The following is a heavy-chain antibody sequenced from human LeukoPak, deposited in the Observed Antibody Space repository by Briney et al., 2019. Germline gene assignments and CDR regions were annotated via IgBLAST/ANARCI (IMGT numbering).Heavy chain of an antibody. D-gene: IGHD7-27*01. V-gene: IGHV4-34*01. J-gene: IGHJ4*02. Sequence: PSETLSLTCAVYGGSFSGYYWSWIRQPPGKGLEWIGEINHSGSTNYNPSLKSRVTISVDRSKNQFSLKLSSVTAADTAVYYCARANWDLNFDYWGQGTLVTVSS. CDR3: ARANWDLNFDY. CDR2: INHSGST. CDR1: GGSFSGYY.